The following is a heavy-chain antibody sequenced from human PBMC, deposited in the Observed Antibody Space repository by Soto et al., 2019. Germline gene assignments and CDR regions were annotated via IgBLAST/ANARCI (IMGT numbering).Heavy chain of an antibody. CDR1: GYTFTSYG. V-gene: IGHV1-18*01. Sequence: QVQLVQSGAEVKKPGASVKVSCKASGYTFTSYGISWVRQAPGQGLEWMGWISAYNGNTNYAQKLQARVTMTTDASTSTAYMELRSLGSDDTAVYYCARDRPVLRFLEWLFGYYYYGMDVWGQGTTVTVSS. CDR3: ARDRPVLRFLEWLFGYYYYGMDV. CDR2: ISAYNGNT. D-gene: IGHD3-3*01. J-gene: IGHJ6*02.